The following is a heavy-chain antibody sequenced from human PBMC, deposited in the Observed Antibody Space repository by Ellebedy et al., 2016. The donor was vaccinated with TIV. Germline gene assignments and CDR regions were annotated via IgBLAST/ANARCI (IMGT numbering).Heavy chain of an antibody. D-gene: IGHD3-16*01. V-gene: IGHV3-15*01. Sequence: GESLKISCAASGFTFTNAWMSWVRQAPGKGLEWVGLIRTKNNGGTADYAAPVKGRFTISTDDSASILYLQMDSLKTEDTAMYYCTTLGPGGVANYWGQGTLVTVSS. CDR1: GFTFTNAW. CDR2: IRTKNNGGTA. J-gene: IGHJ4*02. CDR3: TTLGPGGVANY.